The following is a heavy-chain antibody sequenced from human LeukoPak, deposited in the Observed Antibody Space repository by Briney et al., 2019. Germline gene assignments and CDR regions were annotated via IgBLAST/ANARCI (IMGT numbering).Heavy chain of an antibody. J-gene: IGHJ4*02. D-gene: IGHD3-9*01. V-gene: IGHV3-23*01. CDR1: GFTFSSYA. CDR3: AKDLGAYDILTGYTPLGY. Sequence: GGSLRLSCAASGFTFSSYAMSWVRQAPGKGLEWVSAISGSGGGTYYADSVRGRFTISRDNSKNTLYLQMNSLRAEDTAVYYCAKDLGAYDILTGYTPLGYWGQGTLVTVSS. CDR2: ISGSGGGT.